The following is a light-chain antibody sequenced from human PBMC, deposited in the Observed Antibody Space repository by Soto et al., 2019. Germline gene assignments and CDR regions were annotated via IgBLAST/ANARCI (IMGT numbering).Light chain of an antibody. Sequence: EVVLTQSPATLSLSPGVSATLSCRASQTIGTSLAWYQHRPGQPPRLLIYDGFSRATGVPARFSGAGSGTDFTLTISGLEPEDFAVYYCQQRASWPPFTFGGGTKVEIK. J-gene: IGKJ4*01. CDR3: QQRASWPPFT. CDR1: QTIGTS. CDR2: DGF. V-gene: IGKV3-11*01.